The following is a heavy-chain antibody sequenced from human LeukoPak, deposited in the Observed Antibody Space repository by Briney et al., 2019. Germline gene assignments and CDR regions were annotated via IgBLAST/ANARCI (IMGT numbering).Heavy chain of an antibody. J-gene: IGHJ4*02. CDR2: INTKTGNP. CDR3: AKGGWVAVAGMDS. Sequence: ASVKVSCKASGYTFTVHAMNWVRQAPGQGPEWMGYINTKTGNPTYAQGFTGRFVFSLDTSVSTAYLQISSLKPEDTGVYYCAKGGWVAVAGMDSWGQGTLVTVSS. V-gene: IGHV7-4-1*02. D-gene: IGHD6-19*01. CDR1: GYTFTVHA.